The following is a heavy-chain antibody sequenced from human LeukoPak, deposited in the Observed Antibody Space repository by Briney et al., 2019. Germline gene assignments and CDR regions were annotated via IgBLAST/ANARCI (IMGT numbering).Heavy chain of an antibody. CDR3: ARDDTEAGTHDY. Sequence: SVKVSCKASGGTFSSYAISWVRQAPGQGLEWMGRIIPILGIANYAQKFQGRVTITADKSTSTAYMELSSLRSEDTAVYYCARDDTEAGTHDYWGQGTLVTVSS. CDR1: GGTFSSYA. CDR2: IIPILGIA. D-gene: IGHD6-19*01. V-gene: IGHV1-69*04. J-gene: IGHJ4*02.